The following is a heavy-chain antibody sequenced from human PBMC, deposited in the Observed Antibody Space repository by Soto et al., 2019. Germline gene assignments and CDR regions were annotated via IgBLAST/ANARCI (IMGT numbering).Heavy chain of an antibody. Sequence: SETLSLTCTVSGGSISSYYWSWIRQPPGKGLEWIGYIYYSGSTNYNPSLKSRVTISVDTSKNQFSLKLSSVTAADTAVYYCARLLGRITMVRGVIITSYGWFDPWGQGTLVTVSS. CDR3: ARLLGRITMVRGVIITSYGWFDP. CDR1: GGSISSYY. D-gene: IGHD3-10*01. J-gene: IGHJ5*02. V-gene: IGHV4-59*08. CDR2: IYYSGST.